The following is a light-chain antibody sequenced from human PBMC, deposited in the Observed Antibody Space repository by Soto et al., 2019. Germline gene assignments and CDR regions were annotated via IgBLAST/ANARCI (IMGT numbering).Light chain of an antibody. J-gene: IGLJ3*02. V-gene: IGLV1-40*01. CDR3: QSYYSSLWV. CDR2: GNS. CDR1: SSNIGAGYD. Sequence: QSALTQPPSVSGAPGQRVTISCTGSSSNIGAGYDVHWYQQLPGTAPKLLIYGNSNRPSGVPDRFSGSKSGTSASLAITGLQAEDEADYYCQSYYSSLWVFGGGTKLTVL.